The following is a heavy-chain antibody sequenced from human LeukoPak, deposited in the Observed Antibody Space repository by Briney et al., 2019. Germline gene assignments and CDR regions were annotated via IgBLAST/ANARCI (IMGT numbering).Heavy chain of an antibody. Sequence: PGGSLRLSCAASGFTFSSYEMNWVRQAPGKGLEWVSYISSSGSTKYYADSLKGRFTISRDNAKNSLYLQMNSLRVEDTAVYYCARNWGYFDYWGQGTLLTVSS. CDR1: GFTFSSYE. D-gene: IGHD7-27*01. CDR2: ISSSGSTK. CDR3: ARNWGYFDY. J-gene: IGHJ4*02. V-gene: IGHV3-48*03.